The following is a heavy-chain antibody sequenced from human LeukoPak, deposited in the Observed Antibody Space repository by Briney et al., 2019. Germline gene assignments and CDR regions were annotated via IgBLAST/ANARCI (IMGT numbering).Heavy chain of an antibody. CDR1: GFTFSSYE. CDR3: ARGQPYNPQYYFDY. CDR2: ISSSGSTI. Sequence: GGSLRLSCAASGFTFSSYEMNWVRQAPGKGLEWVSYISSSGSTIYYADSVKGRFTISRDSAKNSLYLQMNSLRAEDTAVYYCARGQPYNPQYYFDYWGQGTLVTVSS. V-gene: IGHV3-48*03. D-gene: IGHD1-1*01. J-gene: IGHJ4*02.